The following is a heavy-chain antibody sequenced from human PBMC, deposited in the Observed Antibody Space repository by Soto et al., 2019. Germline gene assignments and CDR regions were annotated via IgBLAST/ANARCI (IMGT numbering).Heavy chain of an antibody. J-gene: IGHJ4*02. CDR3: TRDAWFPYLSFY. CDR2: ISSSGSTA. D-gene: IGHD3-10*01. Sequence: PXGSLRLSCAASGFTVSRFELHWVRQAPGKGLEWISYISSSGSTAYYASSVEGRFTISRDNANNSVYLQMDSLRAEDTALYYCTRDAWFPYLSFYWGQGALVTVSS. CDR1: GFTVSRFE. V-gene: IGHV3-48*03.